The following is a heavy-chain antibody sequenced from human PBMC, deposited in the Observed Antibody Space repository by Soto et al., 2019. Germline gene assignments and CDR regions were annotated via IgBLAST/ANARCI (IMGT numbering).Heavy chain of an antibody. J-gene: IGHJ6*02. CDR1: GFTFSNYG. CDR3: ARDIESVTAKHFFYYYAMDV. CDR2: VSANNGHT. Sequence: ASVKVSCKASGFTFSNYGLNWVRQAPGQGLEWMGWVSANNGHTNYAQNLQGRVSMTTDTSTSTAYMELRGLTFDDTAVYYCARDIESVTAKHFFYYYAMDVWGQGTTVTVSS. D-gene: IGHD2-8*01. V-gene: IGHV1-18*01.